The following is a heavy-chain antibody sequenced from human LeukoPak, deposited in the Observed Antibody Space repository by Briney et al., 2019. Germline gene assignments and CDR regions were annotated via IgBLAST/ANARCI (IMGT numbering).Heavy chain of an antibody. J-gene: IGHJ4*02. D-gene: IGHD5-24*01. CDR2: IYYSGST. CDR1: GGSISSHY. V-gene: IGHV4-59*11. Sequence: PSETLSLTCTVSGGSISSHYWSWIRQPPGKGLEWIGYIYYSGSTNYNPSPKSRVTISVDTSKNQFSLKLSSVTAADTAVYYCARRAKMATLDYWGQGTLVTVSS. CDR3: ARRAKMATLDY.